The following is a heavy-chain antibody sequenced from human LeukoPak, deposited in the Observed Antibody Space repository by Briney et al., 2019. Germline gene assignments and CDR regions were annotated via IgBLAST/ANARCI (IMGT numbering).Heavy chain of an antibody. D-gene: IGHD6-19*01. CDR2: TYYRSKWYN. CDR1: GDSVSGNSAA. J-gene: IGHJ4*02. Sequence: SQTLSLTCAISGDSVSGNSAAWNWIRQSPSRGLEWLGRTYYRSKWYNDYAVSVKSRITINPDTSKNQFSLQLNSVTPEDTAVYYCARDQVWGWLGLEGYYFDYWGQGTLVTVSS. V-gene: IGHV6-1*01. CDR3: ARDQVWGWLGLEGYYFDY.